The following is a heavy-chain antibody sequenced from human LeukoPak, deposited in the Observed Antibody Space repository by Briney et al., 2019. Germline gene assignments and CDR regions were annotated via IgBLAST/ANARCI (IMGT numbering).Heavy chain of an antibody. CDR3: ARGRTFDN. Sequence: PSETXSLTCTVSGGSISSYYWSWIRQPPGKGLEWIGNIYDRGSTKYNPSLMSRVTISVDTSKNQFSLRLSSVTAADTAVYYCARGRTFDNWGQGTLVTVSS. CDR1: GGSISSYY. CDR2: IYDRGST. J-gene: IGHJ4*02. V-gene: IGHV4-59*01.